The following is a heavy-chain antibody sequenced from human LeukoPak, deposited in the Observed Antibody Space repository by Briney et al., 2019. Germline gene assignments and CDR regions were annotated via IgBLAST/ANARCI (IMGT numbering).Heavy chain of an antibody. CDR3: ARHVLGQWWELLYGFDP. CDR1: GGSFSGYY. CDR2: INHSGST. Sequence: SSETLSLTCAVYGGSFSGYYWSWIRQPPGKGLEWIGEINHSGSTNYNPSLKSRVTISVDTSKNQFSLKLSSVTAADTAVYYCARHVLGQWWELLYGFDPWGQGTLVTVSS. D-gene: IGHD1-26*01. V-gene: IGHV4-34*01. J-gene: IGHJ5*02.